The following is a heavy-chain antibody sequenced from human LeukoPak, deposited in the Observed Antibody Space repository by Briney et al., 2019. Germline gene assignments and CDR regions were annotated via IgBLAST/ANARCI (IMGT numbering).Heavy chain of an antibody. Sequence: SETLSLTCTVSGGSISSYYWSWIRQPAGKGLEWIGRTYTSGSTNYNPSLKSRVTMSVDTSKNQFSLKLSSVTAADTAVYYCARVGFGELYYYYMDVWGKGTTVTVSS. CDR1: GGSISSYY. J-gene: IGHJ6*03. CDR2: TYTSGST. V-gene: IGHV4-4*07. D-gene: IGHD3-10*01. CDR3: ARVGFGELYYYYMDV.